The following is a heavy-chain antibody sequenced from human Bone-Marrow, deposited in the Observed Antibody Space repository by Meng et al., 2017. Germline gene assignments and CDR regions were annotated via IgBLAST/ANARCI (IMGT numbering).Heavy chain of an antibody. Sequence: GGSLRLSCAASGFTFSSYSMNWVRQAPGKGLEWVSSISSSSSYIYYADSVKGRFTISRDNAKNSLYLQMNSLRAEDTAVYYCARLRIYYYGSGRITRAFDIWGQGTMVTVSS. CDR1: GFTFSSYS. V-gene: IGHV3-21*01. CDR2: ISSSSSYI. J-gene: IGHJ3*02. CDR3: ARLRIYYYGSGRITRAFDI. D-gene: IGHD3-10*01.